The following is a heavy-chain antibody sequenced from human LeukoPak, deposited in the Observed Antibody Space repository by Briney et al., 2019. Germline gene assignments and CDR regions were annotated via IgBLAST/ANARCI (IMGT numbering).Heavy chain of an antibody. D-gene: IGHD3-10*01. V-gene: IGHV3-53*01. CDR3: AKEFYYGSGSYGSDY. J-gene: IGHJ4*02. Sequence: GGSLRLSCAASGFTVSSNYMSWVRQAPGKGLEWVSVIYSGGSTYYADSVKGRFTISRDNSKNTLYLQMNSLRAEDTAVYYCAKEFYYGSGSYGSDYWGQGTLVTVSS. CDR1: GFTVSSNY. CDR2: IYSGGST.